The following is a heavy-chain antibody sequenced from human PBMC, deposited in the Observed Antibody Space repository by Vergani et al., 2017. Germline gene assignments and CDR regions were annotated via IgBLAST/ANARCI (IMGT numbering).Heavy chain of an antibody. CDR3: AAPSGSYPLRYAFDV. CDR1: GYTFTSYY. J-gene: IGHJ3*01. CDR2: FDPEDGET. D-gene: IGHD1-26*01. Sequence: QVQLVQSGAEVKKPGASVKVSCKASGYTFTSYYMHWVRQAPGKGLEWMGGFDPEDGETIYAQKFQGRVTMTEDTSTDTAYMGLSSLRSEDTAGYYCAAPSGSYPLRYAFDVSSEGTIVSVSS. V-gene: IGHV1-24*01.